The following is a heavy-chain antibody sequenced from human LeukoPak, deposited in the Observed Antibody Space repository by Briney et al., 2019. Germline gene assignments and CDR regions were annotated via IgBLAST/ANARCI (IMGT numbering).Heavy chain of an antibody. CDR1: GFTFSSYA. Sequence: GGSLRLSCAASGFTFSSYAMSWVRQPPGKGLEWVSAISGSGGSTYYADSVKGRFTISRDNSKNTLYLQMNSLRAEDTAVYYCAKDPHSYGYKSTSNFDYWGQGTLVTVSS. CDR3: AKDPHSYGYKSTSNFDY. V-gene: IGHV3-23*01. D-gene: IGHD5-18*01. J-gene: IGHJ4*02. CDR2: ISGSGGST.